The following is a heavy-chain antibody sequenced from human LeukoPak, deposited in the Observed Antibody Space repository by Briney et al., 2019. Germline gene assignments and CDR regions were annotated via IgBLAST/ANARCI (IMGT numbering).Heavy chain of an antibody. Sequence: GGSLRLPCAASKFTFGAYSMNWVRQAPGKGLEWVSSISHSGTPTYYADSVRGRFTISRDNAKNSLYLQMNSLRAEDTAVYYCAELGITMIGGVWGKGTTVTISS. D-gene: IGHD3-10*02. CDR2: ISHSGTPT. CDR1: KFTFGAYS. CDR3: AELGITMIGGV. J-gene: IGHJ6*04. V-gene: IGHV3-21*01.